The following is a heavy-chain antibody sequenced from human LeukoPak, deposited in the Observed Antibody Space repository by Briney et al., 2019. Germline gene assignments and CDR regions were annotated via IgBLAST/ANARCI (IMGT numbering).Heavy chain of an antibody. J-gene: IGHJ4*02. D-gene: IGHD3-10*01. V-gene: IGHV4-34*01. Sequence: SETLSLTCTVSGGSISGYYWSWIRQPPGKGLEWIGEINHSGSTNCNPSLKSRVTISVDTSKNQFSLKLSSVTAADTAVYYCARLPAPKYYYGSGSYTRQLDYWGQGTLVTVTS. CDR3: ARLPAPKYYYGSGSYTRQLDY. CDR2: INHSGST. CDR1: GGSISGYY.